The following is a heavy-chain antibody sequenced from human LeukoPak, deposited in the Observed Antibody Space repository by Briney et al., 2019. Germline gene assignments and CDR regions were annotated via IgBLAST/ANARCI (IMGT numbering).Heavy chain of an antibody. CDR1: GGSFSGYY. J-gene: IGHJ3*02. D-gene: IGHD6-19*01. V-gene: IGHV4-34*01. CDR3: AREGSIAVAHDAFDI. CDR2: INHSGST. Sequence: KPSETLSLTCAVYGGSFSGYYWSWTRQPPGKGLEWIGEINHSGSTNYNPSLKSRVTISVDTSKNQFSLKLSSVTAADTAVYYCAREGSIAVAHDAFDIWGQGTMVTVSS.